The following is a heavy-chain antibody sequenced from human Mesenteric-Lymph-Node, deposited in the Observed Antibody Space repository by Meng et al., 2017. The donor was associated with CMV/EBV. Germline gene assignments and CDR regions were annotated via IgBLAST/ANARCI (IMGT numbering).Heavy chain of an antibody. CDR3: ASDDYDNSVGWFDP. D-gene: IGHD3-22*01. CDR1: GFTFSDYY. CDR2: ITSSGKYI. Sequence: GGSLRLSCAASGFTFSDYYMSWIRQAPGKGLEWVSSITSSGKYIYYADSVKGRFTISRDNGKNSLYLHMNALRPDDTAVYYCASDDYDNSVGWFDPWGQGTLVTVSS. J-gene: IGHJ5*02. V-gene: IGHV3-11*04.